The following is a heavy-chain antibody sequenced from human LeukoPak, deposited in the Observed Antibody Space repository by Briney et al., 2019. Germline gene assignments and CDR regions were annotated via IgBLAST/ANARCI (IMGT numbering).Heavy chain of an antibody. CDR2: IHAIGST. CDR1: GGSMSDSY. CDR3: ARILDREV. V-gene: IGHV4-4*07. D-gene: IGHD3-22*01. J-gene: IGHJ3*01. Sequence: PSETLSLTCSVSGGSMSDSYWYWIRHSAATGMEWIGRIHAIGSTNYNPFLESGVIMSLDMSKRQFSLTLSAVTAADTATYYCARILDREVWGQGTLVTVSP.